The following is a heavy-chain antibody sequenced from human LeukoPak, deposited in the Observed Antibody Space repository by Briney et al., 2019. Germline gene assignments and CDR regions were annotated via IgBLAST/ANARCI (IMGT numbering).Heavy chain of an antibody. V-gene: IGHV4-39*07. Sequence: SETLSLTCTVSGGSISSSSYFWGWIRQPPGKGLEWIGSIYYSGSTYYNPSLKSRVTLSVDTSKNQFSLKLSSVTAADTAVYYCARESSSSWYVRYFQHWGQGTLVTVSS. CDR3: ARESSSSWYVRYFQH. J-gene: IGHJ1*01. CDR2: IYYSGST. D-gene: IGHD6-13*01. CDR1: GGSISSSSYF.